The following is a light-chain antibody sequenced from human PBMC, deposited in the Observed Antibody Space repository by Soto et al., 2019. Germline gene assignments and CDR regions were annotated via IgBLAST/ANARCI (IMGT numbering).Light chain of an antibody. CDR2: GAS. CDR3: QQRSSWPLT. CDR1: QSVSSSH. V-gene: IGKV3D-20*02. J-gene: IGKJ4*01. Sequence: EIVLTQSPATLSLSPGERATLSCRASQSVSSSHLAWYQQKPGQAPRLLIHGASSRATGIPARFSGSGSGTDFTLTISRLEPEDFAVYYCQQRSSWPLTFGGGTKVDIK.